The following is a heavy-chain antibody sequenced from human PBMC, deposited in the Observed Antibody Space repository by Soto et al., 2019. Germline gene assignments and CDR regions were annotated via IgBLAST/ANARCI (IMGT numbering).Heavy chain of an antibody. J-gene: IGHJ4*02. CDR3: ARDKITGLFDY. Sequence: SETLSLTCAVSGGSISSDNWWSWVRQPPGKGLEWIGEIYQSGNTHYNPSLKSRVTISVDKSNNQFSLRLTSVTAADTAVYYCARDKITGLFDYWGQGTLVTVSS. V-gene: IGHV4-4*02. CDR2: IYQSGNT. CDR1: GGSISSDNW. D-gene: IGHD2-8*02.